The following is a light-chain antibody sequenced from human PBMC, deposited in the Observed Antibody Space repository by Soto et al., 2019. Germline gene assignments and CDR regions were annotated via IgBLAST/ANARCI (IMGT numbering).Light chain of an antibody. J-gene: IGKJ3*01. CDR3: QKYSSVPV. Sequence: DIPMTQSPSSLSASVGDRVTITCRASQGINNYVAWYQQKPGKRPKLLIYAASTLQSGLPSRFSGSGSGTDFALTITSLHPEDDATYACQKYSSVPVFGPGTKVDIK. CDR1: QGINNY. CDR2: AAS. V-gene: IGKV1-27*01.